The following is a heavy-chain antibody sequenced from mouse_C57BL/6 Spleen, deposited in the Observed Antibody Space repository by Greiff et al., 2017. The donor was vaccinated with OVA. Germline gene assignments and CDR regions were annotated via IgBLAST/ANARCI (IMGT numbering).Heavy chain of an antibody. D-gene: IGHD2-2*01. CDR1: GYTFTDYY. V-gene: IGHV1-26*01. J-gene: IGHJ1*03. CDR2: INPNNGGT. CDR3: AREGNGYDGYFDV. Sequence: VQLQQSGPELVKPGASVKISCKASGYTFTDYYMNWVKQSHGKSLEWIGDINPNNGGTSYNQKFKGKATLTVDKSSSTAYMELRSLTSEDSAVYYCAREGNGYDGYFDVWGTGTTVTVSS.